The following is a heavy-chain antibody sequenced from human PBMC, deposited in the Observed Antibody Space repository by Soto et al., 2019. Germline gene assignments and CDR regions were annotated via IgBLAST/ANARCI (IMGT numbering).Heavy chain of an antibody. CDR1: GYSFAGYW. Sequence: DLEQSGAEVKKPGESLTISCKGSGYSFAGYWITWVRQMPRKGLEWMGRIDPSDSQTYYSPSFRGHVTISAAKSITTVFLQWSSLRASDTAMYYCARQIYDSDSGPNFQYYFDSWGQGTLVTVSS. CDR2: IDPSDSQT. CDR3: ARQIYDSDSGPNFQYYFDS. J-gene: IGHJ4*02. D-gene: IGHD3-22*01. V-gene: IGHV5-10-1*03.